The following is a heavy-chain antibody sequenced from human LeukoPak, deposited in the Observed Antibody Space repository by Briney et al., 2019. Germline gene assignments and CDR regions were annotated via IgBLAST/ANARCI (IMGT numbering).Heavy chain of an antibody. CDR2: ISSSSSYI. D-gene: IGHD2-2*01. V-gene: IGHV3-21*01. J-gene: IGHJ6*02. CDR3: AGGSSTSSPYYYYGMDV. Sequence: GGSLRLSCAASGFTFSSYSMNWVRQAPGKGLEWVSSISSSSSYIYYADSVKGRFTISRDNAKNSLYLQMNSLRAEDTAVYYCAGGSSTSSPYYYYGMDVWGQGTAVTVSS. CDR1: GFTFSSYS.